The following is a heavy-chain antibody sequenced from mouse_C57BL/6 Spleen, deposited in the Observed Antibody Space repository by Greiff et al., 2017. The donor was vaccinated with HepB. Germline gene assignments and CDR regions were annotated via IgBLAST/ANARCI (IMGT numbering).Heavy chain of an antibody. CDR1: GYTFTSYG. CDR3: ARFASPYYAMDY. CDR2: IYPRSGNT. V-gene: IGHV1-81*01. Sequence: QVQLKESGAELARPGASVKLSCKASGYTFTSYGISWVKQRTGQGLEWIGEIYPRSGNTYYNEKFKGKATLTADKSSSTAYMELRSLTSEDSAVYFCARFASPYYAMDYWGQGTSVTVSS. J-gene: IGHJ4*01.